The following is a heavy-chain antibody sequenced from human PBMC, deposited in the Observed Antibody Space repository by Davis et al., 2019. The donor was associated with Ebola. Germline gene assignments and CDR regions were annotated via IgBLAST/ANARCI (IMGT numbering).Heavy chain of an antibody. J-gene: IGHJ4*02. Sequence: GGSLRLSCAASGFTFSSYAMHWVRQAPGKGLEWVAVISYDGSNKYYADSVKGRFTISRDNSKNTLYLQMNSLRAEDTAVYYCAKDSADYWGQGTLVTVSS. D-gene: IGHD1-26*01. V-gene: IGHV3-30-3*01. CDR1: GFTFSSYA. CDR3: AKDSADY. CDR2: ISYDGSNK.